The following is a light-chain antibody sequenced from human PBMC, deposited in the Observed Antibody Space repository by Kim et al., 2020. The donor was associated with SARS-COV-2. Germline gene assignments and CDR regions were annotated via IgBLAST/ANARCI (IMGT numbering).Light chain of an antibody. V-gene: IGLV3-1*01. CDR2: QDS. CDR1: KLGDKY. J-gene: IGLJ2*01. Sequence: SYELTQPPSVSVSPGQTASITCSGDKLGDKYACWYQQKPGQSPVLVIYQDSKRPSGIPERFSGSNSGNTATLTLSGTQAMDEADYYCQAWDSSTAVVFGGGTQLTVL. CDR3: QAWDSSTAVV.